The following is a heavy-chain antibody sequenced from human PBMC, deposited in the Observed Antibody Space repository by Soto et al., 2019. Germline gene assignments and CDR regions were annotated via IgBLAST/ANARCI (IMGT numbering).Heavy chain of an antibody. CDR2: ISSSSSTI. D-gene: IGHD3-10*01. Sequence: EVQLVESGGGLVQPGGSLRLSCAASGFTFISYGMNWVRQAPGKGLEWVSYISSSSSTIYYADSVKGRFTISRDNADNSLFLQMNSLRDEDTAVYYCARDRQLGGNSYYYTMDVWGQGTTVTVSS. J-gene: IGHJ6*02. V-gene: IGHV3-48*02. CDR1: GFTFISYG. CDR3: ARDRQLGGNSYYYTMDV.